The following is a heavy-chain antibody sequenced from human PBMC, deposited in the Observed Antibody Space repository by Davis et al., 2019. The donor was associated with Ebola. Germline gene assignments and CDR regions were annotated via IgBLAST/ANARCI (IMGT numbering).Heavy chain of an antibody. CDR2: NSYSGST. CDR3: AVYTVVVTDIRAEYFQH. V-gene: IGHV4-61*01. CDR1: GGSVSSCCHY. D-gene: IGHD2-21*02. J-gene: IGHJ1*01. Sequence: MPSETLSLTCTVSGGSVSSCCHYWSWIRQPPGKGLEWISYNSYSGSTHYNPSLKSRTTISVDTSRNQFSLRLTSVTAADTALYYCAVYTVVVTDIRAEYFQHWGQGTLATVSS.